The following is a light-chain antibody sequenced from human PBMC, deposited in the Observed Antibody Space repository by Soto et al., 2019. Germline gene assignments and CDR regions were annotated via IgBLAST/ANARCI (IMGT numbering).Light chain of an antibody. J-gene: IGLJ1*01. CDR1: SSDVGSYNL. CDR3: CSYAGSSTLRV. Sequence: QSVLTQPASVSGSPGQSITISCTGTSSDVGSYNLVSWYQQHPGKAPKLMIYEVSKRPSGVSNRFSGSKSGNTASLTISVLQAEDEADYYCCSYAGSSTLRVFGTGTRSPS. V-gene: IGLV2-23*02. CDR2: EVS.